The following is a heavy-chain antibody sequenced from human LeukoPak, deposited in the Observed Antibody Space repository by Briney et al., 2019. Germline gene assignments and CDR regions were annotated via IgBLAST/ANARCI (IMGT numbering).Heavy chain of an antibody. V-gene: IGHV3-23*01. D-gene: IGHD3-3*01. CDR1: GFTFSSYA. Sequence: GGSLRLSCAASGFTFSSYAMSWVRQAPGKGLEWVSAISGSGGSIYYADSVKGRFTISRDNSKNTLYLQMNSLRAEDTAVYYCASPFYDFWSGYYTRSFDYWGQGTLVTVSS. CDR3: ASPFYDFWSGYYTRSFDY. J-gene: IGHJ4*02. CDR2: ISGSGGSI.